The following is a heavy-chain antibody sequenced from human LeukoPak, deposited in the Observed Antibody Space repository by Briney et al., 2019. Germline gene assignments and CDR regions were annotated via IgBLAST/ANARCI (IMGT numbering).Heavy chain of an antibody. Sequence: PSETLSLTCAVYGGSFSGYYWSWIRQPLGKGLEWIGEINHSGSTNYTPSLKSRVTISVDTSKNQFSLKLSSVTAADTAVYYCARGPVAYCSSTSCYTLETYYYYGMDVWGKGTTVTVSS. V-gene: IGHV4-34*01. CDR3: ARGPVAYCSSTSCYTLETYYYYGMDV. D-gene: IGHD2-2*02. CDR1: GGSFSGYY. CDR2: INHSGST. J-gene: IGHJ6*04.